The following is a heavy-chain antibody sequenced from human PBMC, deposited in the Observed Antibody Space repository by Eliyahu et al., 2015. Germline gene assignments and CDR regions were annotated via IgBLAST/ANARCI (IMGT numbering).Heavy chain of an antibody. V-gene: IGHV4-34*01. D-gene: IGHD3-16*01. CDR1: GGXXNAXY. CDR3: ARAPLGAGNWYDP. J-gene: IGHJ5*02. Sequence: QXQLQQWGAGLLKPSETLSLTCAVSGGXXNAXYXYWSWIRQSPGRGLEWIGETTHSGSTSYNPSLKSRVTISVDRSKNQISLRLTSVIAADTAMYYCARAPLGAGNWYDPWGQGTLVTVSS. CDR2: TTHSGST.